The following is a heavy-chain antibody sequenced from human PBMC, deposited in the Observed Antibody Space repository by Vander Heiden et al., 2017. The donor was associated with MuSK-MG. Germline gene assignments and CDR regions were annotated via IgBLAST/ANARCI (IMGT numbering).Heavy chain of an antibody. Sequence: GLLKPSETLSLTCAVYGGSFSGYYWSWIRQPPGKGLEWIGEINHSGSTTYNPSLKSRVTISVDTSKNQFSLKLSSVTAADTAVYYCARRIFTMIVVVITNWFDPWGQGTLVTVSS. CDR2: INHSGST. CDR3: ARRIFTMIVVVITNWFDP. D-gene: IGHD3-22*01. V-gene: IGHV4-34*01. CDR1: GGSFSGYY. J-gene: IGHJ5*02.